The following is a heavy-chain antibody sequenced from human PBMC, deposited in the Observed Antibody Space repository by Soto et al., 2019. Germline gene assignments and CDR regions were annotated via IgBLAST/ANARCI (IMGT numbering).Heavy chain of an antibody. CDR3: ARNADYTASRGGMYI. V-gene: IGHV4-31*03. CDR1: GGSVNNANYF. D-gene: IGHD3-16*01. CDR2: IYYSGST. J-gene: IGHJ3*02. Sequence: QVRLEESGPGLVKPSETLSLICSVSGGSVNNANYFWNWIRHHPENGLEWIGYIYYSGSTRYNPSFKARATLSIDTSKNQFPRMLNSVTAADTAVYFCARNADYTASRGGMYIWAEG.